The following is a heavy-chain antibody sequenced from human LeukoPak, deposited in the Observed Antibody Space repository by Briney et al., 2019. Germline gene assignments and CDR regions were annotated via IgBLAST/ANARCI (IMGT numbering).Heavy chain of an antibody. Sequence: SETLSLTCTVSGGSINSYYWSWIRQPPGKGLECIGYIYYSGSTNYNPSLKSRVTISVKTSKNQFSLKLSSVTAADTAVYYCARVTGYMIEDYFDYWGQGTLVTVSS. CDR2: IYYSGST. CDR3: ARVTGYMIEDYFDY. CDR1: GGSINSYY. D-gene: IGHD3-22*01. J-gene: IGHJ4*02. V-gene: IGHV4-59*01.